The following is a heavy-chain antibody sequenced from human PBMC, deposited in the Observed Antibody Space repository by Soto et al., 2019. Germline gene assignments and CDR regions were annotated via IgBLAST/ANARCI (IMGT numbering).Heavy chain of an antibody. D-gene: IGHD2-15*01. CDR1: GYSFTNYW. CDR2: IYPGDSDT. V-gene: IGHV5-51*01. Sequence: PGESLKISCKGSGYSFTNYWIAWVRQMPGQGLEWMGIIYPGDSDTRYSPSFQGHVTMSADRSIITTYLQWSSLKASDTAVYYCAQGTYCSGGTCLFDYWGQGTLVTVSS. J-gene: IGHJ4*02. CDR3: AQGTYCSGGTCLFDY.